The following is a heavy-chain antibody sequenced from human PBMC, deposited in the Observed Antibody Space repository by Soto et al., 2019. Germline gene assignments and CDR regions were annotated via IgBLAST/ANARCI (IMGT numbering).Heavy chain of an antibody. Sequence: QVQLVESGGGVVQPGRSLRLSCAASGFSFSSYGMHWVRQAPGKGLEWVAVISYDGSNKYYADSVKGRFTISRDNSKNTLYLQMNSLRGEDTAVYNCAKGDSSSWYDYYYYYGMDVWGQGPTVTVSS. D-gene: IGHD6-13*01. CDR3: AKGDSSSWYDYYYYYGMDV. V-gene: IGHV3-30*18. CDR1: GFSFSSYG. CDR2: ISYDGSNK. J-gene: IGHJ6*02.